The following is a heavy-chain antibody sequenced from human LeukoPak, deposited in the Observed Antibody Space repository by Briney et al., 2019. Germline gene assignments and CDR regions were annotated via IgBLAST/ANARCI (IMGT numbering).Heavy chain of an antibody. V-gene: IGHV1-46*01. D-gene: IGHD5-24*01. CDR3: ARDPGGYNHFDY. J-gene: IGHJ4*02. CDR2: INPSGGST. Sequence: ASVKVSCKASGYTFTSYYMHWVRQAPGQGLEWMGIINPSGGSTSYAQKFQGRVTMTRDTSTSAVYMELSSLRSEDTAVYYCARDPGGYNHFDYWGQGTLVTVSS. CDR1: GYTFTSYY.